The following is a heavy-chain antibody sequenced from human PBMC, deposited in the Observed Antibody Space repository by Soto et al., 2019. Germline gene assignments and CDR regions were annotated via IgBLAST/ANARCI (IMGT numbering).Heavy chain of an antibody. CDR1: GFTFSSYG. CDR2: ISYDGSNK. D-gene: IGHD5-18*01. J-gene: IGHJ6*02. CDR3: AKDVVLQLWPLDGMDV. Sequence: QVQLVESGGGVVQPGRSLRLSCAASGFTFSSYGMHWVRQAPGKGLEWVAVISYDGSNKYYADSVKGRFTISRDNSKNTLYLQMNSLRAEDTAVYYCAKDVVLQLWPLDGMDVWGQGTTVTVSS. V-gene: IGHV3-30*18.